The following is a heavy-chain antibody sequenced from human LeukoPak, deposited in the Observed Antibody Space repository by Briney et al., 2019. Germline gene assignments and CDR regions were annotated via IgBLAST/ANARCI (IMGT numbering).Heavy chain of an antibody. CDR2: ITSNSGGT. CDR3: ARGGSGSGYLYYFDY. D-gene: IGHD3-10*01. CDR1: GYSFSDYS. Sequence: ASVKVSCKAPGYSFSDYSVHSVRQAPGHGLEWMGWITSNSGGTSYAQNFQGRVTMTRDTSISTAYMELSGLTSDDTAVYYCARGGSGSGYLYYFDYWGQGTLVSVSS. J-gene: IGHJ4*02. V-gene: IGHV1-2*02.